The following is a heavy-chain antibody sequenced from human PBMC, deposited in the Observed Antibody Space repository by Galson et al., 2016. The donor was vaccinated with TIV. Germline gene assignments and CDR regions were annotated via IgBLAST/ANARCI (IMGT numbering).Heavy chain of an antibody. V-gene: IGHV4-30-2*01. CDR1: GGSISSGDFS. Sequence: TLSLTCAVSGGSISSGDFSWSWIRQPPGKGLEWIGYIFHSGTTYYNPSLNSRVTISLDRSKNQFYLRLSSVTAADTAVYYCAKRRVQFDNSGYYGPDYWGQGTLVIVSS. CDR2: IFHSGTT. CDR3: AKRRVQFDNSGYYGPDY. J-gene: IGHJ4*02. D-gene: IGHD3-22*01.